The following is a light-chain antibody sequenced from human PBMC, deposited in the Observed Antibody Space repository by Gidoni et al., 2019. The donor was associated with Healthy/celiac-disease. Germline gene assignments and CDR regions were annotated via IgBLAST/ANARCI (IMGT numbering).Light chain of an antibody. J-gene: IGKJ2*01. CDR3: QQSYSTPPYT. CDR2: AAS. CDR1: QSISSY. V-gene: IGKV1-39*01. Sequence: DIQMTQPPSSLSASVGDRVTITCRASQSISSYLNWYQQKPGKAPKLLIYAASSLQSGVPSRFSGSGSGTDFTLTISSLQPEDFATYYCQQSYSTPPYTFXHXTKLXIK.